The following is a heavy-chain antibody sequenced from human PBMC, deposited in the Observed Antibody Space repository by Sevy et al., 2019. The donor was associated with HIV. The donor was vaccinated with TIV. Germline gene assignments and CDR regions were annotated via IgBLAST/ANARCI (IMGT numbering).Heavy chain of an antibody. CDR3: AGGGAMVRGARFDY. J-gene: IGHJ4*02. Sequence: GGSLRLSCAASGFTFSSYSMNWVRQAPGKGLEWVSSISSSSSYIYYADSVKGRFTISRDNAKNPLYLQMNSLRAEDTAVYYCAGGGAMVRGARFDYWGQGTLVTVSS. CDR1: GFTFSSYS. CDR2: ISSSSSYI. D-gene: IGHD3-10*01. V-gene: IGHV3-21*01.